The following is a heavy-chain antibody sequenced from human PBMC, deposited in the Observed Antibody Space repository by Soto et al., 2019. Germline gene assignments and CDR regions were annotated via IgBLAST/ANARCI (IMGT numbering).Heavy chain of an antibody. CDR2: LSHDGSKR. D-gene: IGHD2-15*01. CDR3: TKDLIGYCRGYTCNIFQT. Sequence: QVQLIESGGGVVQPGRSLRLSCAASGFIFTSYDMHWVRQAPGKGLDWVAFLSHDGSKRCYADSLKGRITMSRDNLNNTLYLEVHSLSTEDIAVYYCTKDLIGYCRGYTCNIFQTWGQGTLVTVSS. J-gene: IGHJ4*02. CDR1: GFIFTSYD. V-gene: IGHV3-30*18.